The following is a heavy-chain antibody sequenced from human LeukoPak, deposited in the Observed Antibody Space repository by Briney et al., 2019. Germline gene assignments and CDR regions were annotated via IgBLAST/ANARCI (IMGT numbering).Heavy chain of an antibody. Sequence: GGSLRLSCAASGFTVSSNYMSWVRRAPGKGLEWVSVIYSGGSTYYADSVKGRFTISRDNSKNTLYLQMHSLRVDDTAVYYCAHLVWEYVGGLDVWGQGTTVTVSS. CDR3: AHLVWEYVGGLDV. J-gene: IGHJ6*02. D-gene: IGHD3/OR15-3a*01. CDR2: IYSGGST. V-gene: IGHV3-66*01. CDR1: GFTVSSNY.